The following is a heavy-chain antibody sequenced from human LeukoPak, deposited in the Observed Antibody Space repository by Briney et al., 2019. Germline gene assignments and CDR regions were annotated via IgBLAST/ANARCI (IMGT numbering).Heavy chain of an antibody. CDR2: ISGSGGST. J-gene: IGHJ4*02. CDR3: AKARSYGGNPLDY. CDR1: GFTLSSYA. Sequence: GRSLRLSCAASGFTLSSYAMSGVRQAPGKGLEWVSAISGSGGSTYYADSVKGRFTISRDNSKNTLYLQMNSLRAEDTAVYYCAKARSYGGNPLDYWGQGTLVTVSS. D-gene: IGHD4-23*01. V-gene: IGHV3-23*01.